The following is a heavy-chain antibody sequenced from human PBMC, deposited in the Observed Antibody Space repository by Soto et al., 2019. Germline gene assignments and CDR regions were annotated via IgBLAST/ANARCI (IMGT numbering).Heavy chain of an antibody. V-gene: IGHV4-38-2*01. CDR3: ARPAARGPSAFDI. D-gene: IGHD6-6*01. Sequence: PSETLSLTCAVSGYSISIGYYCGCIRQPPGKGLEWIGSIYHSGSTYYNPSLKSRVTISVDTSKNQFSLKLSSVTAAGTAVYYCARPAARGPSAFDIWGQGTMVTVSS. CDR2: IYHSGST. J-gene: IGHJ3*02. CDR1: GYSISIGYY.